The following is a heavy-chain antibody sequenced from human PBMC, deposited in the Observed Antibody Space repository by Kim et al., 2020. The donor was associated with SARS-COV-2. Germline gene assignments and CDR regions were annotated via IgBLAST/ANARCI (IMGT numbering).Heavy chain of an antibody. D-gene: IGHD1-26*01. V-gene: IGHV3-30*18. Sequence: GGSLRLSCAASGFTFSSYGMHWVRQAPGKGLEWVAVISYDGSNKYYADSVKGRFTISRDNSKNTLYLQMNSLRAEDTAVYYCPKNAYSGSYLFDYWGQGTLVTVSS. CDR1: GFTFSSYG. J-gene: IGHJ4*02. CDR3: PKNAYSGSYLFDY. CDR2: ISYDGSNK.